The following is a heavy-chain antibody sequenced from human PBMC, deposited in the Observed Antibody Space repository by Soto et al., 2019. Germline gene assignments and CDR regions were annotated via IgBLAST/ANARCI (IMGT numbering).Heavy chain of an antibody. CDR1: GGSISSSNW. Sequence: QVQLQESGPGLVKPSGTLSLTCAVSGGSISSSNWWSWVRQPPGKGLEWIGEIYHSGSTKYNPSLKSRVTISVDKSKNQFSMKLSSVTAADTAVYYCASLYVWGSYRQSPDFDYWGQGTLVTVSS. V-gene: IGHV4-4*02. CDR2: IYHSGST. CDR3: ASLYVWGSYRQSPDFDY. J-gene: IGHJ4*02. D-gene: IGHD3-16*02.